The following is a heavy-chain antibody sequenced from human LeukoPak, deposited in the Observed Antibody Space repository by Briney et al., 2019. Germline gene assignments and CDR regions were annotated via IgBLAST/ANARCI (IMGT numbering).Heavy chain of an antibody. Sequence: AGSLRLSCAASGFTFSSYAMSWVRQAPGKGLEWVSAISGSGGSTYYADSVKGRFTISRDNSKNTLYLQMNSLRAEDTAVYYCAKDLSDDYVWGSYGYWGQGTLFTASS. CDR2: ISGSGGST. CDR1: GFTFSSYA. CDR3: AKDLSDDYVWGSYGY. D-gene: IGHD3-16*01. V-gene: IGHV3-23*01. J-gene: IGHJ4*02.